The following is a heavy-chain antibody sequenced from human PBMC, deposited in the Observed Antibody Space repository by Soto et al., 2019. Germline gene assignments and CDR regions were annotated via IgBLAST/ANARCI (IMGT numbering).Heavy chain of an antibody. D-gene: IGHD5-12*01. Sequence: PVGSLRLSCAASGFTFSSYSINWIRQAPGKGLKWVSSISSSGGFVFYADSVKGRFTISRDDARNSVYLEMNSLRAEDTAVYYCARGGNGFDYWGQGTL. CDR3: ARGGNGFDY. V-gene: IGHV3-21*01. CDR1: GFTFSSYS. CDR2: ISSSGGFV. J-gene: IGHJ4*02.